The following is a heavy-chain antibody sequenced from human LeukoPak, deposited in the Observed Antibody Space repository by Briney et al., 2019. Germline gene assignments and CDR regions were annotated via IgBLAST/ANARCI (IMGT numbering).Heavy chain of an antibody. V-gene: IGHV3-7*01. J-gene: IGHJ5*02. CDR1: GFTFSYHW. Sequence: GGSLRLSCAASGFTFSYHWMTWVRQAPGKGLEWVANIKNDGAVKNYVDSVKGRFTISRDNAKNSLYLQMNSLRAEDTAVYYCVRDFQWSLESWGQGTPVTVSS. CDR2: IKNDGAVK. CDR3: VRDFQWSLES. D-gene: IGHD1-1*01.